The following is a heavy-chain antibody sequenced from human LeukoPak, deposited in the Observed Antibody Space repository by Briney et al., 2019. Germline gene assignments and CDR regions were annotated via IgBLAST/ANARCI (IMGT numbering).Heavy chain of an antibody. CDR1: GGSFSGYY. CDR3: ARGVSRPRGRYYYYYMDV. CDR2: INHSGST. D-gene: IGHD3-16*01. Sequence: PSETLSLTCAVYGGSFSGYYWSWIRQPPGKGLEWIGEINHSGSTNCNPSLKSRVTISVDTSKNQFSLKLSSVTAADTAVYYCARGVSRPRGRYYYYYMDVWGKGTTVTVSS. J-gene: IGHJ6*03. V-gene: IGHV4-34*01.